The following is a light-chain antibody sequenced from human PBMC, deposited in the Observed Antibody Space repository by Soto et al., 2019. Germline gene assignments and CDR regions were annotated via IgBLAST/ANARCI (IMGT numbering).Light chain of an antibody. Sequence: QSALNQPASVSASPGQSITISCTGTSSDLGAYNYVSWYQQYPGTAPKLSMYAVSSRPSWISSRFSGSKSASTASLTISGLQAEDEADYCCSSDTTSSSLGFGTGT. CDR3: SSDTTSSSLG. V-gene: IGLV2-14*01. CDR1: SSDLGAYNY. J-gene: IGLJ1*01. CDR2: AVS.